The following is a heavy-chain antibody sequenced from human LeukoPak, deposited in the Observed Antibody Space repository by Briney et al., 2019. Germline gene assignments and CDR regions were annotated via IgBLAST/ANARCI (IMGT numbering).Heavy chain of an antibody. J-gene: IGHJ5*02. V-gene: IGHV1-2*02. Sequence: RASVKVSCKASGYTFTGYYMHWVRQAPGQVLEWMGWINPNSGGTNYAQKFQGRVTMTRDTSISTAYMELSRLRSDDTAVYYCARDTALAYCGGDCYNWFDPWGQGTLVTVSS. CDR1: GYTFTGYY. CDR3: ARDTALAYCGGDCYNWFDP. CDR2: INPNSGGT. D-gene: IGHD2-21*02.